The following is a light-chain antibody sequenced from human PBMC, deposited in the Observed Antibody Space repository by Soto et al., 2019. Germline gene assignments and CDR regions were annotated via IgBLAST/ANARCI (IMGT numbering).Light chain of an antibody. CDR1: QSISSSN. V-gene: IGKV3-20*01. Sequence: VLTQSPGTLSLSPGERATLSCRASQSISSSNLAWYHQKPGQAPRLLIYAASARVTGLPDRFSGSGSGTDFTLTISRLEPEDFAVYYCQHYGSSPPFTFGPGTKVDIK. J-gene: IGKJ3*01. CDR2: AAS. CDR3: QHYGSSPPFT.